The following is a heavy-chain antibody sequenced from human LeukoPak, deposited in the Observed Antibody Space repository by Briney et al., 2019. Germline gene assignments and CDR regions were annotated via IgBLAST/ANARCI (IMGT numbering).Heavy chain of an antibody. CDR2: INTSGSL. Sequence: SQTLSLTCTVSGGSISSGSYYWSWIRQPAGKGLEWIGRINTSGSLNYNPSLKSRVTISVDTSKNQFSLKSSSVTAADTAVYYCARLMLPAAKGAFDIWGQGTMVTVSS. V-gene: IGHV4-61*02. CDR3: ARLMLPAAKGAFDI. J-gene: IGHJ3*02. CDR1: GGSISSGSYY. D-gene: IGHD2-2*01.